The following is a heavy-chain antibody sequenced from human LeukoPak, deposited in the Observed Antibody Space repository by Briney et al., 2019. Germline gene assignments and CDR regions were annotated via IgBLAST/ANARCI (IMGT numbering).Heavy chain of an antibody. Sequence: PGGSLRLSCAASGFTFSSYAMHWVRQPPGKGLEWVAVISYDGSNKYYADSVKGRFTISRDNSKNTLYLQMNSLRAEDTAVYYCARDGSGSSKMEYYFDYWGQGTLVTVSS. CDR1: GFTFSSYA. CDR3: ARDGSGSSKMEYYFDY. D-gene: IGHD3-10*01. V-gene: IGHV3-30-3*01. CDR2: ISYDGSNK. J-gene: IGHJ4*02.